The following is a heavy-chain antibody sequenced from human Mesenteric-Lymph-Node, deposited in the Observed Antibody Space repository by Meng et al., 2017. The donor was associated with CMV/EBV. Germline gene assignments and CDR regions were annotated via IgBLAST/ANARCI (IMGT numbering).Heavy chain of an antibody. J-gene: IGHJ4*02. CDR1: GFTFSSYE. Sequence: GESLKISCAASGFTFSSYEMHWVRQAPGKGPEWLSYISSSGTTIYYADSMEGRFTISRDNTKNSLFLQMNSLRAEDTAVYYCARGGVVAVPAANPDYWGQGTLVTVSS. CDR2: ISSSGTTI. CDR3: ARGGVVAVPAANPDY. V-gene: IGHV3-48*03. D-gene: IGHD2-2*01.